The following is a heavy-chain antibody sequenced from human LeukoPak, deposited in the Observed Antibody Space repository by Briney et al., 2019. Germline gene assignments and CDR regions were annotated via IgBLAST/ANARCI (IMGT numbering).Heavy chain of an antibody. CDR3: ARAPVAGTLGDFDY. CDR1: GYTFTGYY. J-gene: IGHJ4*02. V-gene: IGHV1-18*04. CDR2: ISAYNGNT. Sequence: GASVKVSCKASGYTFTGYYMHWVRQAPGQGLEWMGWISAYNGNTNYAQKLQGRVTMTTDTSTSTAYMELRSLRSDDTAVYYCARAPVAGTLGDFDYWGQGTLVTVSS. D-gene: IGHD6-19*01.